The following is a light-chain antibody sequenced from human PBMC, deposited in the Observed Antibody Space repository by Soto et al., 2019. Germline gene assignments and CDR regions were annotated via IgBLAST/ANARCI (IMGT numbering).Light chain of an antibody. Sequence: SYELTQPPSVSVAPGQTATVTCGADNIGSKSVHWYQKKAGQAPLLVVFADSDRPPGIPARFSAFNSGNTATLTISMVEDGDEADYSCHVWDISAEQVVFGGGTKLTVL. V-gene: IGLV3-21*02. CDR1: NIGSKS. CDR3: HVWDISAEQVV. CDR2: ADS. J-gene: IGLJ2*01.